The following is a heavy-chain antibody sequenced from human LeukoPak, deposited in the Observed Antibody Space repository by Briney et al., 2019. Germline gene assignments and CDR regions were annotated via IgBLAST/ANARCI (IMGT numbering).Heavy chain of an antibody. Sequence: SETLSLTCAVYGGSFSGYYWSWIRQPPGKGLEWIGEINHSGSTNYNPSLKSRVTISVDTSKNQFSLKLSSVTAADTAVYYCARGIWSGSHFDYWGQGALVTVSS. CDR3: ARGIWSGSHFDY. V-gene: IGHV4-34*01. CDR2: INHSGST. CDR1: GGSFSGYY. D-gene: IGHD3-3*01. J-gene: IGHJ4*02.